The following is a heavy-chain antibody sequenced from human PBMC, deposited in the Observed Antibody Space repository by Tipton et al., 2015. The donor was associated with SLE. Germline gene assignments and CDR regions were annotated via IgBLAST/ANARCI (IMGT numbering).Heavy chain of an antibody. Sequence: TLSLTCTVSGDSIINDNYYWGWIRQSPGTGLQWIGNIHYTGTTYYNPSLKGRITLSVDTSKSQFSFSLRLSSVTAADRAVYYCARDEYRYDATGYHLLGHFDFWGQGTLVTVSS. D-gene: IGHD3-22*01. CDR3: ARDEYRYDATGYHLLGHFDF. CDR2: IHYTGTT. V-gene: IGHV4-39*07. CDR1: GDSIINDNYY. J-gene: IGHJ4*02.